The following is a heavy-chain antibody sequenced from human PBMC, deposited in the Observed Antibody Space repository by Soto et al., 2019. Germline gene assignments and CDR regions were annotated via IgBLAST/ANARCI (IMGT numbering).Heavy chain of an antibody. CDR3: LKDGSSGWPYYYGLDV. CDR2: ISIASGT. J-gene: IGHJ6*02. D-gene: IGHD6-19*01. CDR1: GFTFSSYD. V-gene: IGHV3-13*01. Sequence: LRLSCAASGFTFSSYDMHWVRQVTGKGLEWVSGISIASGTHYADSVKGRFTISRDNSKNTLYLQMSSLRAEDTAVYYCLKDGSSGWPYYYGLDVWGQGTTVTVSS.